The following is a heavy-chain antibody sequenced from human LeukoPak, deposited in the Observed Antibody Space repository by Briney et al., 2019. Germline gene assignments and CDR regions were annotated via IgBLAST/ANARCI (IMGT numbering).Heavy chain of an antibody. CDR1: GGSISSYY. Sequence: SETLSLTCTVSGGSISSYYWSWIRQPPGKGLEWIGYIYYSGSTNYNPSLKSRVTISVDTSKNLFSLKLSSVTAADTAVYYCARDRVGSGWSNDAFDIWGQGTMATVSS. CDR3: ARDRVGSGWSNDAFDI. D-gene: IGHD6-19*01. CDR2: IYYSGST. V-gene: IGHV4-59*01. J-gene: IGHJ3*02.